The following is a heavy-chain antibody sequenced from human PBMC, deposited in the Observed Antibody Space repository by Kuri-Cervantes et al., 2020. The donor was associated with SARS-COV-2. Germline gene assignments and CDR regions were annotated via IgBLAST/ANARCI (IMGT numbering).Heavy chain of an antibody. CDR2: FEPEDGET. Sequence: ASVKVSCKDSGYTLTELSMHWVRQAPGKGLEWMGGFEPEDGETIYAQKFQGRVTMTRDTSTSTVYMELSSLRSEDTAVYYCVRVKYYDFWSGYSAVGAFGYWGQGTLVTVSS. V-gene: IGHV1-24*01. CDR3: VRVKYYDFWSGYSAVGAFGY. D-gene: IGHD3-3*01. CDR1: GYTLTELS. J-gene: IGHJ4*02.